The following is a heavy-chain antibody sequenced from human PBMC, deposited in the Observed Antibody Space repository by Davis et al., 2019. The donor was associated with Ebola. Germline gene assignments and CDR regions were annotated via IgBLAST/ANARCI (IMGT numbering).Heavy chain of an antibody. Sequence: GESLKISCAASGFTFSSYSMNWVRQAPGKGLEWVSYISSSSSTIYYADSVKGRFTISRDNAKNSLYLQINSLRAEDTAVYYCARDRALKYYDILTGPNWFDPWGQGTLVTVSS. V-gene: IGHV3-48*04. CDR2: ISSSSSTI. CDR1: GFTFSSYS. J-gene: IGHJ5*02. D-gene: IGHD3-9*01. CDR3: ARDRALKYYDILTGPNWFDP.